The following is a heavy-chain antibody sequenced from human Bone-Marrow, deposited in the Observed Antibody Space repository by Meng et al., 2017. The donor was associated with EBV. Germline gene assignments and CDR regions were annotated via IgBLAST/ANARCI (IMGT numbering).Heavy chain of an antibody. V-gene: IGHV4-34*01. D-gene: IGHD6-13*01. CDR1: GGSFSGYY. J-gene: IGHJ4*02. CDR2: INHSGST. CDR3: ARGRGYSSPNFDY. Sequence: QLQLQESGPGLVKPSETLSLTCAVYGGSFSGYYWSWIRQPPGKGLEWIGEINHSGSTNYNPSLKSRVTISVDTSKNQFSLKLSSVTAADTAVYYCARGRGYSSPNFDYWGQGTLVTVSS.